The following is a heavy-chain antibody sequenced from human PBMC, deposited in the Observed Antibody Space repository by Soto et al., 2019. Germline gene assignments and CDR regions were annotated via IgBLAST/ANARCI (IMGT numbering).Heavy chain of an antibody. CDR2: ITHGGGT. J-gene: IGHJ6*02. D-gene: IGHD1-1*01. CDR1: GGSFSDSY. Sequence: QVQLQQWGAGLLKSSETLSLTCAVYGGSFSDSYWTWIRQSPGKGLEWLGEITHGGGTKYNPSLNIRVVISVDTSKNQFSLKLNSVTVADTAVYYCATVGLQDSYHNHLEVWGQGTPVTVSS. V-gene: IGHV4-34*02. CDR3: ATVGLQDSYHNHLEV.